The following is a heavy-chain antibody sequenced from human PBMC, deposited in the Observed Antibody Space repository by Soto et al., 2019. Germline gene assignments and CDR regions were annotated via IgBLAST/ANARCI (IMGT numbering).Heavy chain of an antibody. CDR3: ASATQGIVATRGFDY. J-gene: IGHJ4*02. D-gene: IGHD5-12*01. CDR1: GFTFSSYW. V-gene: IGHV3-7*01. Sequence: GGSLRLSCAASGFTFSSYWMSWVRQAPGKGLEWVANIKQDGSEKYYVDSVKGRFTISRDNAKNSLYLQMNSLRAEDTAVYYCASATQGIVATRGFDYWGQGTLVTVSS. CDR2: IKQDGSEK.